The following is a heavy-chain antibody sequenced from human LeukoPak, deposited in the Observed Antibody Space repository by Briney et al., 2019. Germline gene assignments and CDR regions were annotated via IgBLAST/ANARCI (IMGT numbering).Heavy chain of an antibody. V-gene: IGHV3-23*01. J-gene: IGHJ6*03. CDR1: GFTFSSYD. D-gene: IGHD3-10*01. CDR2: IRPSGDNT. CDR3: AGGGFGEAYYYYYYMDA. Sequence: PGGSLRLSCAASGFTFSSYDMTWVRQAPGRGLEWVSSIRPSGDNTYYGDSVKGRFTISRDNSKNTLYLQINSLRAEDTAVYYCAGGGFGEAYYYYYYMDAWGKGITVTVFS.